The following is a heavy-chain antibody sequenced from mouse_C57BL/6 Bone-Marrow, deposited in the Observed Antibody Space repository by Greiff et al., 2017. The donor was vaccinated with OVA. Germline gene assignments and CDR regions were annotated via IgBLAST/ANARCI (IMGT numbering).Heavy chain of an antibody. J-gene: IGHJ4*01. CDR1: GYTFTSYW. Sequence: QVQLQQSGAELVRPGSSVKLSCKASGYTFTSYWMDWVKQRPGQGLEWIGNIYPSDSETHYNQKFKDKATLTVDKSSSTAYMQLSSLTSEDSAVYYCARSGGRRDAMDYWGQGTSVTVSS. CDR2: IYPSDSET. V-gene: IGHV1-61*01. D-gene: IGHD3-1*01. CDR3: ARSGGRRDAMDY.